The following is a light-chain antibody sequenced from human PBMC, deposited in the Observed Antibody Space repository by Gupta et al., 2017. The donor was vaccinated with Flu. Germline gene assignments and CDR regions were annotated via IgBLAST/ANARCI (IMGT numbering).Light chain of an antibody. Sequence: SSLTQPASVSGPPGQSITNSCTGTSSDVGGYNYVSWYQQHPGKAPKLMIYEVSKRPSGVSNRFSGSKSGNTASLTISGLQAEDEADYYCSSYTSSSTYVFGTGTKVTVL. V-gene: IGLV2-14*01. J-gene: IGLJ1*01. CDR2: EVS. CDR1: SSDVGGYNY. CDR3: SSYTSSSTYV.